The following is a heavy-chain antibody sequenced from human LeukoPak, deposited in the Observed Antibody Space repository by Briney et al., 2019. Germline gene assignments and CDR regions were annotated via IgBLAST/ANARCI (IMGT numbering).Heavy chain of an antibody. CDR3: ARVPVGATGVDY. Sequence: SETLSLTCTVSGGSISSGDYYWSWIRQPPGKGLEWIGYIYYSGSTNYNPSLKSRVTISVDTSKNQFSLKLSSVTAADTAVYYCARVPVGATGVDYWGQGTLVTVSS. CDR2: IYYSGST. CDR1: GGSISSGDYY. J-gene: IGHJ4*02. V-gene: IGHV4-61*08. D-gene: IGHD1-26*01.